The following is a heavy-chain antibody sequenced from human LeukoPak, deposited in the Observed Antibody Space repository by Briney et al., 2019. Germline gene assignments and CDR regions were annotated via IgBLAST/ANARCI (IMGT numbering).Heavy chain of an antibody. CDR2: INPNSGGT. J-gene: IGHJ6*02. CDR1: GYTFTGYY. CDR3: ARAHPLGYCSSTSCYRTYYYGMDV. Sequence: ASVKVSCKASGYTFTGYYMHWVRQAPGQGLEWMGWINPNSGGTNYAQKLQGRVTMTRDTSISTAYMELSRLRSDDTAVYYCARAHPLGYCSSTSCYRTYYYGMDVWGQGTTVTVSS. D-gene: IGHD2-2*02. V-gene: IGHV1-2*02.